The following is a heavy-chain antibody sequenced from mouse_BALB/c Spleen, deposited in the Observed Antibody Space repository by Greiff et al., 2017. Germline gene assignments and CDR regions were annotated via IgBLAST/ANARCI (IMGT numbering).Heavy chain of an antibody. Sequence: EVKLVESGGGLVQPGGSLRLSCATSGFTFTDYYMSWVRQPPGKALEWLGFIRNKANGYTTEYSASVKGRFTISRDNSQSILYLQMNTLRAEDSATYDCARDVMGRGYFDVWGAGTTVTVSS. J-gene: IGHJ1*01. CDR1: GFTFTDYY. CDR2: IRNKANGYTT. V-gene: IGHV7-3*02. CDR3: ARDVMGRGYFDV. D-gene: IGHD1-1*02.